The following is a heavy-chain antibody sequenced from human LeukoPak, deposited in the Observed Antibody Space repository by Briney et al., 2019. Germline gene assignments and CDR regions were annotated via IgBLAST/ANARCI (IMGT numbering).Heavy chain of an antibody. D-gene: IGHD4-17*01. CDR3: ARASASTVTSP. J-gene: IGHJ5*02. V-gene: IGHV1-18*01. Sequence: ASVKVSCKASGYTFTSYGISWVRQAPGQGLEWMGWISTYNGNTNYAQNLQGRVTMTTDTSTNTAYMELRSLRSDDTAVCYCARASASTVTSPWGQGTLVTVSS. CDR1: GYTFTSYG. CDR2: ISTYNGNT.